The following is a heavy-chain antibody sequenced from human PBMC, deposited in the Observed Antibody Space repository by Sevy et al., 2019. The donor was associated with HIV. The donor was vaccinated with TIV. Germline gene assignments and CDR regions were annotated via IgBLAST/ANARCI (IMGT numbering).Heavy chain of an antibody. Sequence: GGSLRLSCAASGFSFSNYHFNWVRQAPGKGLEWIALITSGSIYYADSVKGRFVISRDNVRNSLYLQMTRLRDEDTAVYYCARGQTRFDYWGQGTLVTVSS. CDR3: ARGQTRFDY. CDR1: GFSFSNYH. J-gene: IGHJ4*02. V-gene: IGHV3-48*02. D-gene: IGHD1-7*01. CDR2: ITSGSI.